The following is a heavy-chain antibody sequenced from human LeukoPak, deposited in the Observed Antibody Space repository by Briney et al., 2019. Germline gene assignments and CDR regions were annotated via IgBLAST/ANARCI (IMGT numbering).Heavy chain of an antibody. CDR3: AKGGVVVVAPNGFHI. J-gene: IGHJ3*02. V-gene: IGHV4-61*02. CDR2: IQASGNT. CDR1: GGSISSDSYY. Sequence: SQTLSLTCTVSGGSISSDSYYWSWIRQPAGKGLEWIGRIQASGNTNYNPSLKSRVTISVDTSTNQFSLRLSSVTAADTAVYYCAKGGVVVVAPNGFHIWGQGTMVTASS. D-gene: IGHD2-15*01.